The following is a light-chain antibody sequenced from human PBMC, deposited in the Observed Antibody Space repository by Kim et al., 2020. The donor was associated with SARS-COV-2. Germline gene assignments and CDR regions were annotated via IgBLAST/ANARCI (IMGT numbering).Light chain of an antibody. V-gene: IGKV1-39*01. J-gene: IGKJ2*01. Sequence: SSVGDRVTITCRASKSISNFFNWYQQKPGKAPEVLIYAASSVQSGVPSRFSGSGSGTDFTLTISSLQPEDFATYFCQQSFTTPYTFGQGTKLEI. CDR2: AAS. CDR1: KSISNF. CDR3: QQSFTTPYT.